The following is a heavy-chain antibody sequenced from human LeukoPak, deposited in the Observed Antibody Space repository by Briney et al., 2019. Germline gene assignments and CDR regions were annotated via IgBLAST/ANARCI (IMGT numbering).Heavy chain of an antibody. D-gene: IGHD4-23*01. V-gene: IGHV3-48*03. CDR2: ISSSGRSV. Sequence: GGSLRLSCAASGFTFSSFDMNWVRQAPGKGLEWVSYISSSGRSVYYADSVKGRFTISRDNAKNSLYLQMNGLRAEDTAVYYCARDYGGNPGYWGQGTLVTVSS. J-gene: IGHJ4*02. CDR3: ARDYGGNPGY. CDR1: GFTFSSFD.